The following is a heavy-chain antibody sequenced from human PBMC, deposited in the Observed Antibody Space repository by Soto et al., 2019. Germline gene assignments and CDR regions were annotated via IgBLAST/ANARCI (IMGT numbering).Heavy chain of an antibody. V-gene: IGHV4-30-4*01. Sequence: SETLSLTCTVSGGSISSGDYYWSWIRQPPGKGLEWIGYIYYSGSTYYNPSLKSRVTISVHTSSSQFSLELSSVTAADTAVYYCARGLISGSHYSGGWYYFDSWGQGTQVT. CDR2: IYYSGST. J-gene: IGHJ4*02. CDR3: ARGLISGSHYSGGWYYFDS. CDR1: GGSISSGDYY. D-gene: IGHD1-26*01.